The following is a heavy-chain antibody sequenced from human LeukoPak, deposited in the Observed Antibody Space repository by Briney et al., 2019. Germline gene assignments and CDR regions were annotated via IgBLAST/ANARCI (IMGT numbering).Heavy chain of an antibody. D-gene: IGHD6-6*01. Sequence: GGSLRLSCAASGFTFISYGMSWVRQAPGKGLEWVSAISGSGGSTYYADSVKGRFTISRDNSKNTLYLQMNSLRAEDTAVYYCARDPLGEYSSSFNLDYWGQGTLVTVSS. CDR3: ARDPLGEYSSSFNLDY. J-gene: IGHJ4*02. CDR1: GFTFISYG. V-gene: IGHV3-23*01. CDR2: ISGSGGST.